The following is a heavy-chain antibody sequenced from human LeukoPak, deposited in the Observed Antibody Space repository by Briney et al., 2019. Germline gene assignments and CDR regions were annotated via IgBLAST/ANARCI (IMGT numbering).Heavy chain of an antibody. Sequence: GGSLRLSCAASGFTFSNYAMSWVRQAAGKGLEWVSGITSGHSTYYADSVKGRFTMSRDNSKNTVYLQMNSLRAEDTAVYYCAKDYPECTGTSCSGEAFFDYRGQGTLVTVSS. CDR3: AKDYPECTGTSCSGEAFFDY. V-gene: IGHV3-23*01. CDR2: ITSGHST. CDR1: GFTFSNYA. J-gene: IGHJ4*02. D-gene: IGHD2-2*01.